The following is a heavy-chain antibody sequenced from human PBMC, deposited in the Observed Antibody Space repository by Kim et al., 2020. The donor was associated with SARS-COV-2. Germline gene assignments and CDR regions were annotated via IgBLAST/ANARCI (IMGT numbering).Heavy chain of an antibody. CDR2: INPSSGGT. D-gene: IGHD3-9*01. J-gene: IGHJ5*02. CDR1: GYKFTGFH. V-gene: IGHV1-2*02. Sequence: ASVKVSCKTSGYKFTGFHMHWVRQAPGQGFEWVGRINPSSGGTNYAQKFQGRITLTRDTSISTTFMELRSLTSDDTAIYFCARGDDILTGYLFPFDRWGQ. CDR3: ARGDDILTGYLFPFDR.